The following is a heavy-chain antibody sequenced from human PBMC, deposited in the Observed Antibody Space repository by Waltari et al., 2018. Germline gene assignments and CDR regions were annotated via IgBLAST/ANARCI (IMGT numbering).Heavy chain of an antibody. CDR2: IYSGGST. CDR3: AKDVVVVPAATYRRHDAFDI. J-gene: IGHJ3*02. CDR1: GFTFSSYA. Sequence: EVQLLESGGGLVQPGGSLRLSCAASGFTFSSYAMRWVRQAPGKGLAWVSVIYSGGSTYYADSVKGRFTISRDNSKNTLYLQMNSLRAEDTAVYYCAKDVVVVPAATYRRHDAFDIWGQGTMVTVSS. D-gene: IGHD2-2*01. V-gene: IGHV3-23*03.